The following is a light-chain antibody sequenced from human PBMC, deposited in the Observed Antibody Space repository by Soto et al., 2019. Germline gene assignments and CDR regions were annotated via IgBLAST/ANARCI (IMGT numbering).Light chain of an antibody. Sequence: EVVLTQSPGTLSLSPGERATLSCRASQIFTSSSLAWYQQKPGQAPRLLIYGASSRATGIPDRFSGSGSGTDFTLTITRLEPEDSAVYYCQQYDGSPLTFGGGTKVEIK. J-gene: IGKJ4*01. CDR2: GAS. CDR3: QQYDGSPLT. V-gene: IGKV3-20*01. CDR1: QIFTSSS.